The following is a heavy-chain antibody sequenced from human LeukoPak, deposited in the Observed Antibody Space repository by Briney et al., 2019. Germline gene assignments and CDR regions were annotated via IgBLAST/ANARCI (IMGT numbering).Heavy chain of an antibody. CDR3: ARGFDTFGGVIIDY. V-gene: IGHV3-23*01. J-gene: IGHJ4*02. D-gene: IGHD3-16*01. CDR2: ISGSAAAT. Sequence: GGTLRLSCAASGFTFSAYGMTWVRQAPGKGLEWVSAISGSAAATFYADSVKGRFTISRDNSRSTLYLQMNSLRAEDTALYYCARGFDTFGGVIIDYWGQGTLVTVSS. CDR1: GFTFSAYG.